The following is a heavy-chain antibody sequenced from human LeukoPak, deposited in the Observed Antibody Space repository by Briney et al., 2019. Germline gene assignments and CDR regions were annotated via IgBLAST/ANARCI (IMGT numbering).Heavy chain of an antibody. J-gene: IGHJ4*02. CDR3: AKDQDIVVVVAADY. Sequence: GGSLRLSCAASGFTFSSYAMSWVRQAPGKGLEWVSPISGSGGSTYYADSVKGRFTISRDNSKNTLSLQMNSLRAEDTAVYYCAKDQDIVVVVAADYWGQGTLVTVSS. CDR2: ISGSGGST. V-gene: IGHV3-23*01. CDR1: GFTFSSYA. D-gene: IGHD2-15*01.